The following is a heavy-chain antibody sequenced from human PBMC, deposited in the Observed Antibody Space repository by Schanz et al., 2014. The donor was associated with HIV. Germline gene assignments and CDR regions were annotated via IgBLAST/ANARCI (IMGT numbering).Heavy chain of an antibody. CDR2: IWYDGTDK. CDR1: GFTFSSHG. V-gene: IGHV3-33*06. Sequence: VQLLESGGGLVQPGKSLRLSCAASGFTFSSHGMHWVRQAPGKGLEWVAVIWYDGTDKYYADSVKGRFTISRDSFNNTLYLHMSSLRAEDPAVYFCAKDRTDSGWYKEGPRELGEWGQGTLVTVSS. J-gene: IGHJ4*02. CDR3: AKDRTDSGWYKEGPRELGE. D-gene: IGHD6-19*01.